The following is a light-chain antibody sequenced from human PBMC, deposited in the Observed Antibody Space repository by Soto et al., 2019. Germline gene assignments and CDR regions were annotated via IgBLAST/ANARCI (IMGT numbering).Light chain of an antibody. Sequence: EIVMTQSPATLSVSPGERATLSCRASQSINSNLAWYQQKPGQAPRLLIYGASIRATGFPARFSGSGSGTDFNLTISSLEPEDFAVYYCQQYNNWPRVTFGQGTRLEIK. CDR3: QQYNNWPRVT. V-gene: IGKV3D-15*01. CDR1: QSINSN. CDR2: GAS. J-gene: IGKJ5*01.